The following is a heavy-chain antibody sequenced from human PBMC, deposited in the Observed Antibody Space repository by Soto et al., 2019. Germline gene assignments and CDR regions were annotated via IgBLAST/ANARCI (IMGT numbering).Heavy chain of an antibody. CDR2: IYYSGST. J-gene: IGHJ6*02. CDR1: GGSISSGGYY. V-gene: IGHV4-31*03. CDR3: ARDTIIEGYYYYGMDV. Sequence: QVQLQESGPGLVKPSQTLSLTCTVSGGSISSGGYYWSWIRQHPGKGLEWIGYIYYSGSTYYNPSLKSRVTISVDTSKNQFALKLSSVTAADTAVYYCARDTIIEGYYYYGMDVWGQGTTVTVSS. D-gene: IGHD3-22*01.